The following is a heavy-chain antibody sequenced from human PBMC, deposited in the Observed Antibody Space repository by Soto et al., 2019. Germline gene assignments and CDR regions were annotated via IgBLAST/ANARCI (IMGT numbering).Heavy chain of an antibody. V-gene: IGHV3-7*04. J-gene: IGHJ4*02. D-gene: IGHD3-22*01. CDR3: ASDEYYHDSSSYYPLDY. Sequence: EVQLVESGGGLVQPGGSLRLSCEASGFIFSSYWMSWVRQAPGKGLEWVANIKQDGSEKTYVDSVKGRFSITRDNAKNLLFLQMSGLRAEDAAVYYCASDEYYHDSSSYYPLDYWGQGTLVIVSS. CDR1: GFIFSSYW. CDR2: IKQDGSEK.